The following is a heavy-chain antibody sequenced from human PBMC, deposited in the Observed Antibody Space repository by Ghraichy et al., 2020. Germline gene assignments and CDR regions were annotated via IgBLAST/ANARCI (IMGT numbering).Heavy chain of an antibody. Sequence: GGSLRLSCAASGFTFSDYYMSWIRQAPGKGLEWVSYISSSGSTIYYADSVKGRFTISRDNAKNSLYLQMNSLRAEDTAVYYCARDSQATVTTDFDYWGQGTLVTVSS. D-gene: IGHD4-17*01. CDR2: ISSSGSTI. CDR3: ARDSQATVTTDFDY. CDR1: GFTFSDYY. V-gene: IGHV3-11*01. J-gene: IGHJ4*02.